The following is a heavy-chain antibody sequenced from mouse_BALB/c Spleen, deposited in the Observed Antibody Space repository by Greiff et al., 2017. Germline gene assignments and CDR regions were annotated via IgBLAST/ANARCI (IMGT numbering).Heavy chain of an antibody. CDR2: ISNLAYSI. Sequence: EVMLVESGGGLVKPGGSLKLSCAASGFTFSDYGMAWVRQAPGKGPEWVAFISNLAYSIYYADTVTGRFTISRENAKNTLYLEMSSLRSEDTAMYYCARDRDGNYAMDYWGQGTSVTVSS. D-gene: IGHD2-1*01. J-gene: IGHJ4*01. V-gene: IGHV5-15*02. CDR3: ARDRDGNYAMDY. CDR1: GFTFSDYG.